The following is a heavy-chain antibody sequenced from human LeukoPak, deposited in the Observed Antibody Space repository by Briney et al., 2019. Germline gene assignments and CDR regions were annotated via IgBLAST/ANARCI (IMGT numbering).Heavy chain of an antibody. J-gene: IGHJ6*03. CDR3: ARDGDGYNYWNYYYYYMDV. CDR1: GGSISSHY. D-gene: IGHD5-24*01. V-gene: IGHV4-59*11. CDR2: IYYSGST. Sequence: SETLSLTCTVSGGSISSHYWSWIRQPPGKGLEWIGYIYYSGSTSYNPSLKSRVTISVDTSKNQFSLKLSSVTAADTAVYYCARDGDGYNYWNYYYYYMDVWGKGTTVTVSS.